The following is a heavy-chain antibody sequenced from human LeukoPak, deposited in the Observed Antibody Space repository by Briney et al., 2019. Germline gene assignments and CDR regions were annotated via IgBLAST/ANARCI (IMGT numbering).Heavy chain of an antibody. CDR2: IYYSGST. CDR1: GGSISSYY. CDR3: ARGHYRGTYPLHWFDP. Sequence: PSETLSLTCTVSGGSISSYYLSWIRQPPGKGLEWIGYIYYSGSTNYNPSLKSRVTISVDTSKNQFSLKLSSVTAADTAVYYCARGHYRGTYPLHWFDPWGQGTLVTVSS. V-gene: IGHV4-59*01. J-gene: IGHJ5*02. D-gene: IGHD1-26*01.